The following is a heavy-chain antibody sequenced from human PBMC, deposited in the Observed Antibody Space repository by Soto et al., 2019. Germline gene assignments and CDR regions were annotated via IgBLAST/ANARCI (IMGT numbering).Heavy chain of an antibody. D-gene: IGHD3-10*01. Sequence: GASVKVSCKASGYTFTGYYMHWVRQAPGQGLEWMGWINPNSGGTNYAQKFQGWVTMTRDTSISTAYMELSRLRSDDTAVYYCARGSMVRGGLQGYYYYYMDVWGKGTTVTVSS. J-gene: IGHJ6*03. CDR3: ARGSMVRGGLQGYYYYYMDV. CDR2: INPNSGGT. V-gene: IGHV1-2*04. CDR1: GYTFTGYY.